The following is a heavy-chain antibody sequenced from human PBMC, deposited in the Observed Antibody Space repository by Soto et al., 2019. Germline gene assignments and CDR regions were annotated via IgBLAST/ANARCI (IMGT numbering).Heavy chain of an antibody. CDR3: AREISSTGCLPWFDP. J-gene: IGHJ5*02. CDR2: NSSSSSSTI. V-gene: IGHV3-48*01. D-gene: IGHD2-2*01. Sequence: GGALRLSCAASGFTFSSYSMNWVRQAPGKELEWVSYNSSSSSSTIYYADSVKGRFTISRDNAKNSLYLQMNSLRAEDTAVYYCAREISSTGCLPWFDPWGQGTLVTVSS. CDR1: GFTFSSYS.